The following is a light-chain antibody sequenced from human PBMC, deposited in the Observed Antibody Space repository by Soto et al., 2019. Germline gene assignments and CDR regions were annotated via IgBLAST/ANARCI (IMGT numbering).Light chain of an antibody. CDR3: AAWDDRLTYV. CDR1: SSNIGSNN. V-gene: IGLV1-44*01. J-gene: IGLJ1*01. Sequence: QSVLTQPPSASGTPGQRVTISCSGGSSNIGSNNVNWYQQLPGTAPKLLIYSNTQRPSGVPDRFSGSKSGTSASLAISGLQSQDEAAYYCAAWDDRLTYVLGRGTKLTV. CDR2: SNT.